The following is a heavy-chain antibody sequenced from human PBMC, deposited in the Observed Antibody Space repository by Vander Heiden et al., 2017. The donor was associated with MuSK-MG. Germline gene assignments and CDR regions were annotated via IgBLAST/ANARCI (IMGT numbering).Heavy chain of an antibody. Sequence: QVQLVQSGAEVKKPGSSVKVSCKASGGTFSSYAISWVPQAPGQGLEWMGRIIPILDIANYTQKFQGRVTITADKSTSTAYMELSSLRSEDTAVYYCAGAGLFCSGGSCYSGGYFDYWGQGTLVTVSS. CDR1: GGTFSSYA. CDR2: IIPILDIA. D-gene: IGHD2-15*01. CDR3: AGAGLFCSGGSCYSGGYFDY. V-gene: IGHV1-69*04. J-gene: IGHJ4*02.